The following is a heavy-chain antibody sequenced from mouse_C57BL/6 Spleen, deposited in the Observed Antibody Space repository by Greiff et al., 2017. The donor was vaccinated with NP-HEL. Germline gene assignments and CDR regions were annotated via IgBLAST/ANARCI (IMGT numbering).Heavy chain of an antibody. V-gene: IGHV5-4*03. J-gene: IGHJ2*01. Sequence: EVKLMESGGGLVKPGGSLKLSCAASGFTFSSYAMSWVRQTPEKRLAWVATISDGGSYTYYPDNVKGRFTISRDNAKNNLYLQMSHLKSEDTAMYYYARPGGYWGQGTTLTDSA. CDR1: GFTFSSYA. CDR2: ISDGGSYT. CDR3: ARPGGY.